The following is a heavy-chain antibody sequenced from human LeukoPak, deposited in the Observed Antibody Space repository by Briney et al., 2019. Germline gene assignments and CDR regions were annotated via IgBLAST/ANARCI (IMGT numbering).Heavy chain of an antibody. CDR3: ARDLLAIVVVPATAGGWFDP. D-gene: IGHD2-2*01. CDR2: MNPNSGNT. Sequence: ASVKVSCKASGYTFTSYDINWVRQATGQGLEWMGWMNPNSGNTGYAQKFQGRATITRNTSISTAYMELSSLRSEDTAVYYCARDLLAIVVVPATAGGWFDPWGQGTLVTVSS. V-gene: IGHV1-8*03. CDR1: GYTFTSYD. J-gene: IGHJ5*02.